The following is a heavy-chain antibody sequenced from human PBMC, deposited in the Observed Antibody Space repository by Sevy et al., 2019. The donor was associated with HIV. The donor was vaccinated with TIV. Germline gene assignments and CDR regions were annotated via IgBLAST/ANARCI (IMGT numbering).Heavy chain of an antibody. CDR3: ARGLYYYDTNDAFDI. CDR2: ICSGGGT. V-gene: IGHV3-53*01. Sequence: GGSLRLSCAASGFIVSSNYMNWVRQAPGKGLEWVSLICSGGGTSYADSVKGRFTISRDNSKNTLYLQMNSLRAEDTAVYYCARGLYYYDTNDAFDIWGQGTMVTVSS. J-gene: IGHJ3*02. D-gene: IGHD3-22*01. CDR1: GFIVSSNY.